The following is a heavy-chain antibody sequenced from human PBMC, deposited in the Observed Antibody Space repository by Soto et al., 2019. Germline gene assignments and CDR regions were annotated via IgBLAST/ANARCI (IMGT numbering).Heavy chain of an antibody. Sequence: ASVKVSCKASGYTFIKYFIHWVRQAPGQGLEWMAIAHPTNGETTYAQNFQGRVTVTSGTSTSTVHMELSSLRSEDTAIYYCAREEIGGSGSCYNYWGQGTRVTVSS. CDR2: AHPTNGET. CDR1: GYTFIKYF. CDR3: AREEIGGSGSCYNY. D-gene: IGHD2-15*01. V-gene: IGHV1-46*01. J-gene: IGHJ4*02.